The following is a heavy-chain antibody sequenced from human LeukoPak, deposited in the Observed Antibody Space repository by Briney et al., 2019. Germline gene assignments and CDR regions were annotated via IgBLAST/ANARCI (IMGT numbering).Heavy chain of an antibody. D-gene: IGHD6-6*01. CDR2: IYPYSGDA. J-gene: IGHJ3*02. Sequence: ASVTVSCKASGYTFTGYYIHWVRQAPGQGLEWMGWIYPYSGDANYAQNFQGRVTMTRDTSISTAYMELSSLKSDDTAVYYCARDRNSGSSLDIWGQGTMLTVSS. V-gene: IGHV1-2*02. CDR3: ARDRNSGSSLDI. CDR1: GYTFTGYY.